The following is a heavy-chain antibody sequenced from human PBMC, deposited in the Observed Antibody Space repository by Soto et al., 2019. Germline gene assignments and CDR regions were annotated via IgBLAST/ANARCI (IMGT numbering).Heavy chain of an antibody. CDR3: ARDTERHIVVVTAKRDAFDI. J-gene: IGHJ3*02. Sequence: QVQLVQSGAEVKKPGASVKVSCKASGYTFTSYGISWVRQAPGQGLDWMGWISAYNGNTNYAQKLQGRVTMTTDTSTSTAYMELRSLRSDDTAVYYCARDTERHIVVVTAKRDAFDIWGQGTMVTVSS. CDR1: GYTFTSYG. D-gene: IGHD2-21*02. CDR2: ISAYNGNT. V-gene: IGHV1-18*01.